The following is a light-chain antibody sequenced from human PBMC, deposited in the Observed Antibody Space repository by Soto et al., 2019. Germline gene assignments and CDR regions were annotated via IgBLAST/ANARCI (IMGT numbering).Light chain of an antibody. CDR2: SAS. J-gene: IGKJ5*01. Sequence: PGERATLSCRASRTVDGNYLAWYHQKPGQAPRLLIHSASSRPTGIPDRFSGSGSGTDFTLTISRLEPEDFAVYYCQQYGSSSTFGQGTRLEIK. V-gene: IGKV3-20*01. CDR3: QQYGSSST. CDR1: RTVDGNY.